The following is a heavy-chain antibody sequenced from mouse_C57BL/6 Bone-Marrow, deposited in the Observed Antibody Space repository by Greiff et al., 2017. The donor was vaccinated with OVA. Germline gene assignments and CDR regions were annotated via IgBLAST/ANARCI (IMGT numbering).Heavy chain of an antibody. Sequence: QVQLQQPGAELVMPGASVKLSCKASGYTFTSYWMHWVKQRPGQGLEWIGEIDPSDSYTNYNQKFKGKSTLTVDKSSSTAYMQLSSLTSEDSAVYYCARRIHFDYWGQGTTLTVSS. CDR2: IDPSDSYT. CDR1: GYTFTSYW. CDR3: ARRIHFDY. V-gene: IGHV1-69*01. J-gene: IGHJ2*01.